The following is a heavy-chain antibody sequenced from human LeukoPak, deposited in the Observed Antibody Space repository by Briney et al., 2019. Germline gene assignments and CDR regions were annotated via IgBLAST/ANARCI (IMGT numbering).Heavy chain of an antibody. J-gene: IGHJ5*02. CDR2: IIPIFGTA. CDR1: GGTFSSYA. CDR3: ARDPTREKNWFDP. V-gene: IGHV1-69*13. Sequence: ASVKVSCKASGGTFSSYAISLVRQAPGQGLEWMGGIIPIFGTANYAQKFQGRVTITADESTSTAYMELSSLRSEDTAVYYCARDPTREKNWFDPWGQGTLVTVSS.